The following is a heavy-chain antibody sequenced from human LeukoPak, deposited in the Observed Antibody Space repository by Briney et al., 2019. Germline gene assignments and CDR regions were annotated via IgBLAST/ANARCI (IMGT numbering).Heavy chain of an antibody. D-gene: IGHD3-22*01. CDR3: ARGQIYYDSSGYTY. J-gene: IGHJ4*02. CDR1: GFTLSDYY. CDR2: ISSSGSTI. V-gene: IGHV3-11*01. Sequence: GGSLTLSCEASGFTLSDYYMSWIRQAPGKGLEWVSYISSSGSTIYYADSVKGGFTISRDDAKNSLYLQMNSLRAEDTAVYYCARGQIYYDSSGYTYWGQGTLVTVSS.